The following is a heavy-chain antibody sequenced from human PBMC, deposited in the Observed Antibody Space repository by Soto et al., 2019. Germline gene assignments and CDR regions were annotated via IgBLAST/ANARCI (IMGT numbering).Heavy chain of an antibody. CDR2: IYYSGST. D-gene: IGHD2-15*01. CDR1: GGSISSYY. V-gene: IGHV4-59*01. J-gene: IGHJ5*02. CDR3: ARGFDCSGGSCRLTTPYNWFDP. Sequence: SETLSLTCTVSGGSISSYYWSWIRQPPGKGLEWIGYIYYSGSTNYNPSLKSRVTISVDTSKNQFSLKLSSVTAADTAVYYCARGFDCSGGSCRLTTPYNWFDPWGQGTLVTVSS.